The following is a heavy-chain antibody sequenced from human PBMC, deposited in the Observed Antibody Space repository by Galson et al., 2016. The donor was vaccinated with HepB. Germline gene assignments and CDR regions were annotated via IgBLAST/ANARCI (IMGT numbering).Heavy chain of an antibody. CDR1: GFTFSSDW. V-gene: IGHV3-7*01. CDR3: ARELPLNVRDYSWGSYRWIDF. D-gene: IGHD3-16*02. J-gene: IGHJ4*02. Sequence: SLRLSCAASGFTFSSDWMSWVRQAPGKGLEWVANIKQDGSEKYYVDSVKSRFTISRDNSRSTLDLQMDSLRGEDTGIYYCARELPLNVRDYSWGSYRWIDFWGQGTLVTVSS. CDR2: IKQDGSEK.